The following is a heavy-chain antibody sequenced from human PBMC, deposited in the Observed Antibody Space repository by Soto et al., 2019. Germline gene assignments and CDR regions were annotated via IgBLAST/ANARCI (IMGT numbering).Heavy chain of an antibody. J-gene: IGHJ6*02. V-gene: IGHV4-59*01. Sequence: SETLSLTCTVSGGSISSDFWTWIRQPPGKGLEWIGYIYYSGSTRYNPSLKSRVIISGDTSKNQLSLRLSSVTTADTAVYYCARGVSLGMDVWGQGTPVTVSS. CDR1: GGSISSDF. CDR3: ARGVSLGMDV. CDR2: IYYSGST.